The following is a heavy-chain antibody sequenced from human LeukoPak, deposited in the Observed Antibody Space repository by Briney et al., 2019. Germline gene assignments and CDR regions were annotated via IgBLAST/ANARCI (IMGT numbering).Heavy chain of an antibody. CDR3: AVPGREWLWDYFDY. J-gene: IGHJ4*02. V-gene: IGHV3-21*01. CDR1: GFTFSSYS. Sequence: GGSLRLSCAASGFTFSSYSMNWVRQAPGKGLEWVSSISSSSSYIYYADSEKGRFTISRDNAKNSLYLQMNSLRAEDTAVYYCAVPGREWLWDYFDYWGQGTLVTVSS. D-gene: IGHD3-10*01. CDR2: ISSSSSYI.